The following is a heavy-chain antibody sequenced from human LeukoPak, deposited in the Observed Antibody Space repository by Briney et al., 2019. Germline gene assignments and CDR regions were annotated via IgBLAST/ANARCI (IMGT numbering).Heavy chain of an antibody. D-gene: IGHD2-2*01. CDR3: ARYIVVVPAAPVRGDAFDI. J-gene: IGHJ3*02. CDR1: GGSFSGYY. CDR2: INHSGST. V-gene: IGHV4-34*01. Sequence: SETLSLTCAVYGGSFSGYYWSWIRQPPGKGLEWIGEINHSGSTNYNPSLKSRVTISVDTSKNQFSLKLSSVTAADTAVYYCARYIVVVPAAPVRGDAFDIWGQGTMVTVSS.